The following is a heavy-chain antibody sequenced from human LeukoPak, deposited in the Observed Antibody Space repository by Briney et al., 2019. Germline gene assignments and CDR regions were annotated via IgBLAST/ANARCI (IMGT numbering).Heavy chain of an antibody. CDR2: INHSGST. CDR3: ATFAVAGPGY. D-gene: IGHD6-19*01. Sequence: SETLSLTCAVYGGSFSGYYWSWIRQPPGKGLEWIGEINHSGSTNYNPSLKSRVTISVDTSKNQFSLKLSSVTAADTAVYYCATFAVAGPGYWGQGTLVTVSS. CDR1: GGSFSGYY. J-gene: IGHJ4*02. V-gene: IGHV4-34*01.